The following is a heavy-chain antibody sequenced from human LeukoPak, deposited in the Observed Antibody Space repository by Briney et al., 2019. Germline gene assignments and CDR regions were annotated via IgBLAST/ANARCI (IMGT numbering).Heavy chain of an antibody. Sequence: GRSLRLSCVASGFTFTNHGMHWVRQAPGKGLEWVASIWDDGSDKYSADSVKGRFTISRDNSRNTLYLQMNSLRAEDTALYYCAKGSVLGDWGQGTLVTVSS. CDR1: GFTFTNHG. J-gene: IGHJ4*02. CDR3: AKGSVLGD. D-gene: IGHD3-16*01. V-gene: IGHV3-30*18. CDR2: IWDDGSDK.